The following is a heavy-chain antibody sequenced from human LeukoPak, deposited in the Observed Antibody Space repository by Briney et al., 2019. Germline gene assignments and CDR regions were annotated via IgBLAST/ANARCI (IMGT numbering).Heavy chain of an antibody. J-gene: IGHJ4*02. Sequence: GGSLRLSCAASGFTFSDYYMSWIRQAPGKGLEWVSYISSSGSTIYYADSVKGRFTISRDNAKNSLYLQMNSLRAEDTAVYYCATDGLVATILPYFDHWGQGTLVTVYS. CDR3: ATDGLVATILPYFDH. D-gene: IGHD5-12*01. V-gene: IGHV3-11*01. CDR1: GFTFSDYY. CDR2: ISSSGSTI.